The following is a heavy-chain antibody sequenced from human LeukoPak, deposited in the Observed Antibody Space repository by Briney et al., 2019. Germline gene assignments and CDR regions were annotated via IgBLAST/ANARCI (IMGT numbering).Heavy chain of an antibody. CDR2: ISYDGSNK. CDR1: GFTFSSYG. D-gene: IGHD1-14*01. CDR3: AKDRSQYRNLGYFDY. V-gene: IGHV3-30*18. Sequence: GGSLRLSCAASGFTFSSYGMHWVRQAPGKGLEWVAVISYDGSNKYYADSVKGRFTISRDNSKNTLYLQMNSLRAEDTAVYYCAKDRSQYRNLGYFDYWGQGTLVTVSS. J-gene: IGHJ4*02.